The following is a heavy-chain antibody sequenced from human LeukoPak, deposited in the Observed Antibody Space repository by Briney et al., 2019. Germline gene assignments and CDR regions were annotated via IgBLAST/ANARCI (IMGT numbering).Heavy chain of an antibody. Sequence: PSETLSLTCAVSGYSISSGYYWGWIRQPPGKGLEWIGSIYHSGSTYYNPSLKSRVTISVDTSKNQFSLKLGSVTAADTAVYYCARRGIAARRGTSYYYYYYMDVWGKGTTVTVSS. J-gene: IGHJ6*03. CDR3: ARRGIAARRGTSYYYYYYMDV. CDR1: GYSISSGYY. V-gene: IGHV4-38-2*01. CDR2: IYHSGST. D-gene: IGHD6-6*01.